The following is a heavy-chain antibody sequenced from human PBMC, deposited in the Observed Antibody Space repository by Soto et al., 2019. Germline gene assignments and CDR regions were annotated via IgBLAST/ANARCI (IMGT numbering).Heavy chain of an antibody. CDR1: GGSISSGGYY. V-gene: IGHV4-31*03. CDR3: ARQIVVVPAAMGGSNWFDP. J-gene: IGHJ5*02. D-gene: IGHD2-2*01. CDR2: IYYSGST. Sequence: SETLSLTCTVSGGSISSGGYYWNWIRQHPGKGLEWIGYIYYSGSTYYNPSLKSRVTISVDTSKNQFSLKLSSVTAADTAVYYCARQIVVVPAAMGGSNWFDPWGQGTLVTVSS.